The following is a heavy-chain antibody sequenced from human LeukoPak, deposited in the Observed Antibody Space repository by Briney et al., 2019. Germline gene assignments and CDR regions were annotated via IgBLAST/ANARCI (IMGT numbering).Heavy chain of an antibody. J-gene: IGHJ2*01. D-gene: IGHD4-23*01. CDR3: ARDRSTVARYWYFDL. Sequence: GASVKVSCKASGYTFTSYYMHWVRQAPGQGLEWMGIINPSGGSTSYAQKFQGRVTMTRDTSTSTVYMELSSLRSEDTAVYYCARDRSTVARYWYFDLWGRGTLVTVSS. V-gene: IGHV1-46*01. CDR2: INPSGGST. CDR1: GYTFTSYY.